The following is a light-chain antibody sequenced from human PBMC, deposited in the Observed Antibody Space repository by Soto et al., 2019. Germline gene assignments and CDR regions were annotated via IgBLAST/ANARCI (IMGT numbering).Light chain of an antibody. CDR2: GNN. J-gene: IGLJ2*01. CDR3: QSIDTRLNSVV. CDR1: SSNIGAGYD. V-gene: IGLV1-40*01. Sequence: QSVVTQPPSVSGAPGQRGTISCTGSSSNIGAGYDVHWYQQFPGTAPKLLIYGNNNRPSGVTDRFSGSKSGTSASLAITGLQAEDEADYYCQSIDTRLNSVVFGGGTKLTVL.